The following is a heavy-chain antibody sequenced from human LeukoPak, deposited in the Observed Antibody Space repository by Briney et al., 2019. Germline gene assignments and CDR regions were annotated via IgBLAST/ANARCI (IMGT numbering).Heavy chain of an antibody. J-gene: IGHJ3*02. D-gene: IGHD3/OR15-3a*01. CDR3: ARVRSGTGAYEI. CDR2: IWYDGSRI. V-gene: IGHV3-33*01. CDR1: GFTLSDYG. Sequence: GGSLRLSCVASGFTLSDYGMHWLRRAPGKGLEWVAVIWYDGSRIHYVHSVRGRFIISRDNSKSTLYLQMKSLRLEDTAVYYCARVRSGTGAYEIWGQGTVVTVSS.